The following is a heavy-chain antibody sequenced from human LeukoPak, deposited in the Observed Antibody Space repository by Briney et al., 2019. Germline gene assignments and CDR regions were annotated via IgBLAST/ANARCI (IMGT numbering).Heavy chain of an antibody. CDR1: GYRFASYW. Sequence: GASLQISCKGSGYRFASYWIGWVRPMPGKGREWMGIIYPGDSDARYCPSFQGQVTISADKSISTAYLQWSSLKASDTAMYYCARLSGTTFSSSHFDYWGQGTLVTVSS. V-gene: IGHV5-51*01. J-gene: IGHJ4*02. CDR2: IYPGDSDA. D-gene: IGHD1-1*01. CDR3: ARLSGTTFSSSHFDY.